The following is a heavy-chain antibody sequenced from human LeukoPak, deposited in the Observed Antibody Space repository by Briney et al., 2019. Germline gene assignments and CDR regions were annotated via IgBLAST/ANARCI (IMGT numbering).Heavy chain of an antibody. CDR1: GVSFSGYY. CDR3: ARLGYYGSGRSFGY. CDR2: INHSGST. J-gene: IGHJ4*02. D-gene: IGHD3-10*01. Sequence: SETLSLTCAVYGVSFSGYYWRWLRQPPGKGLEWVGEINHSGSTNYNPSLKSRVTISVDTSKNQFSLKLSSVTAAHTVVYYCARLGYYGSGRSFGYWGQGTLVTVSS. V-gene: IGHV4-34*01.